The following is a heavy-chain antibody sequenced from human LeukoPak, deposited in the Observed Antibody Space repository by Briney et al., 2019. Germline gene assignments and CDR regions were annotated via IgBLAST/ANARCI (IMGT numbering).Heavy chain of an antibody. Sequence: ASVKVSCKASGYSFTNYDINWVRQATGQGLEWMGWMNPKSGDTGYSQKFQGRVFITRDTSINTAYMELSSLGSDDTAVYYCARSGRGTYYYFDCWGQGTLVTVSS. V-gene: IGHV1-8*03. CDR1: GYSFTNYD. CDR2: MNPKSGDT. D-gene: IGHD1-26*01. CDR3: ARSGRGTYYYFDC. J-gene: IGHJ4*02.